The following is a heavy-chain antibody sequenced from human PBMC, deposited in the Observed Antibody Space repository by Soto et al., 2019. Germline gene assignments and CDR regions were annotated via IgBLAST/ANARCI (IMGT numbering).Heavy chain of an antibody. CDR2: FGWNSETI. J-gene: IGHJ6*02. V-gene: IGHV3-9*01. D-gene: IGHD3-16*01. Sequence: GGALRLSCVASGSTFEDAAMHWARQAPGNGMEWDSGFGWNSETIDYADSVEGRFTISRDNAKKSLYLQMNSLRAEDTALYFWSKDMGHYDFRGHNERGLEVWGQGTTVTVSS. CDR3: SKDMGHYDFRGHNERGLEV. CDR1: GSTFEDAA.